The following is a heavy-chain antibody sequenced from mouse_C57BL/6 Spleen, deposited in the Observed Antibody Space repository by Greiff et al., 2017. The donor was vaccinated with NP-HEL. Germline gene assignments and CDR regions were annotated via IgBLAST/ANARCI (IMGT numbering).Heavy chain of an antibody. CDR3: ARQVITTVVATPYYFDY. V-gene: IGHV5-6*01. CDR2: ISSGGSYT. D-gene: IGHD1-1*01. Sequence: EVKLMESGGDLVKPGGSLKLSCAASGFTFSSYGMSWVRQTPDKRLEWVATISSGGSYTYYPDSVKGRFTISRDNAKNTLYLQMSSLKSEDTAMYYCARQVITTVVATPYYFDYWGQGTTLTVSS. J-gene: IGHJ2*01. CDR1: GFTFSSYG.